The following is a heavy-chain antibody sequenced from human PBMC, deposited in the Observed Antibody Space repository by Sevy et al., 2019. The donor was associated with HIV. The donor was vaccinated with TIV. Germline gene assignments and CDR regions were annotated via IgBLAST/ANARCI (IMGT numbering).Heavy chain of an antibody. CDR2: INPNRGGT. J-gene: IGHJ5*02. CDR1: GYTFTGYY. Sequence: ASVKVSCKASGYTFTGYYMHWVRQAPGQGLEWMGWINPNRGGTNYAQKFQGRVTMTRDTSISTAYMGLSRLRSDDTAVYYCARAYSLSNNWFDPWGQGTLVTVSS. CDR3: ARAYSLSNNWFDP. D-gene: IGHD4-4*01. V-gene: IGHV1-2*02.